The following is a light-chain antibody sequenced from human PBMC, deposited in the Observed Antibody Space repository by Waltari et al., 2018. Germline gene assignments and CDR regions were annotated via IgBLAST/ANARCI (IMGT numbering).Light chain of an antibody. CDR1: QSVGSN. CDR2: GAS. J-gene: IGKJ5*01. V-gene: IGKV3-15*01. Sequence: EVVMTQSPATLSVSPGERATLSCRASQSVGSNLAWYQQKRGQAPRLLIYGASTRATGIPARFSGSGSGTEFTLSISSLQSEDFAVYYCQQFNNWPPITFGQGTRLDIK. CDR3: QQFNNWPPIT.